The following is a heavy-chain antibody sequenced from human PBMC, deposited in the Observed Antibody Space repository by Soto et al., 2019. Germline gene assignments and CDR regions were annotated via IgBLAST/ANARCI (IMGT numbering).Heavy chain of an antibody. J-gene: IGHJ5*01. CDR2: IDPSDSYT. V-gene: IGHV5-10-1*01. CDR3: ARVHKNWFDS. Sequence: GESLKLACKASGYSFTAFWLRWVRQMPGKGLEWLGKIDPSDSYTNYSPSFEGHVTISTDNSITTAYLQWSSLRASDTALYFCARVHKNWFDSWAQGTMVTVSS. CDR1: GYSFTAFW.